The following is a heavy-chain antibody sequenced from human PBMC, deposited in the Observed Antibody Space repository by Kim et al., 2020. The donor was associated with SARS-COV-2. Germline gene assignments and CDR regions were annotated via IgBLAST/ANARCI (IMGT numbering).Heavy chain of an antibody. J-gene: IGHJ5*02. V-gene: IGHV4-31*02. CDR3: ARRYYYDSSGSSNWFDP. Sequence: LKGRVTISVDTSKNQFSLKLSSVTAADTAVYYCARRYYYDSSGSSNWFDPWGQGTLVTVSS. D-gene: IGHD3-22*01.